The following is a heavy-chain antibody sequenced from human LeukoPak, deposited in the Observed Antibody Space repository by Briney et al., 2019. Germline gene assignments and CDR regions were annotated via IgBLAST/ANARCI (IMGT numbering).Heavy chain of an antibody. V-gene: IGHV3-21*01. Sequence: GGSLRLSCAASGFTFSSYSMNWVRQAPGKGLEWVSSISSSSSYIYYADSVKGRFTISGDNAKNSLYLQMNSLRAEDTAVYYCARARSSWYVDYWGQGTLVTVSS. CDR2: ISSSSSYI. CDR3: ARARSSWYVDY. CDR1: GFTFSSYS. J-gene: IGHJ4*02. D-gene: IGHD6-13*01.